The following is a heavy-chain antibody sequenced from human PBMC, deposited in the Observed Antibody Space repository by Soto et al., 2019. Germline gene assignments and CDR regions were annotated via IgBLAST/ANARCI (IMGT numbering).Heavy chain of an antibody. CDR3: AKPGRITMIVVYYFDY. CDR2: ISGSGGST. CDR1: GFTFSSYA. D-gene: IGHD3-22*01. V-gene: IGHV3-23*01. J-gene: IGHJ4*02. Sequence: GSLRLSCAASGFTFSSYAMSWVRQAPGKGLEWVSAISGSGGSTYYADSVKGRFTISRDNSKNTLYLQMNSLRAEDTAVYYCAKPGRITMIVVYYFDYWGQGTLVTVSS.